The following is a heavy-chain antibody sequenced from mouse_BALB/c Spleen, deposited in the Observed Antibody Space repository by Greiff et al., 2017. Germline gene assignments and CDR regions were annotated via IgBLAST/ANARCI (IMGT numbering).Heavy chain of an antibody. CDR1: GFSLTSYG. V-gene: IGHV2-4-1*01. CDR2: IWSGGST. CDR3: ARNRGSYYSSPFAY. D-gene: IGHD2-12*01. J-gene: IGHJ3*01. Sequence: QVQLKESGPGLVQPSQSLSITCTVSGFSLTSYGVHWVRQSPGKGLEWLGVIWSGGSTDYNAAFISRLSISKDNSKSQVFFKMNSLQADDTAIYYCARNRGSYYSSPFAYWGQGTLVTVSA.